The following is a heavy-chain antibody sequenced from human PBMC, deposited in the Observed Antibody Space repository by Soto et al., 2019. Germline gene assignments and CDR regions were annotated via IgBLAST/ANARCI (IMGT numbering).Heavy chain of an antibody. Sequence: SVKVSCKASGGTFSSYAISWVRQAPGQGLEWMGGIIPIFGTANYAQKFQGRVTITADESTCTAYMELSSLRSEDTAVYYCATEARVLRYFDWLLYAPQYYYGMDVWGEGTTVTVSS. CDR1: GGTFSSYA. V-gene: IGHV1-69*13. CDR2: IIPIFGTA. CDR3: ATEARVLRYFDWLLYAPQYYYGMDV. D-gene: IGHD3-9*01. J-gene: IGHJ6*04.